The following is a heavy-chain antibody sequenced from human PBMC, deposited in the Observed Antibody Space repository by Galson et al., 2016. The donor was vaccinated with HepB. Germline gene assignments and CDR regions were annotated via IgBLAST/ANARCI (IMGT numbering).Heavy chain of an antibody. CDR1: GYTFSSYG. D-gene: IGHD6-19*01. V-gene: IGHV1-18*01. CDR2: VSAFNGNR. Sequence: SVKVSCKASGYTFSSYGISWVRQAPGQGLEWVGWVSAFNGNRNYAQKLQGRVTMTTDTSTSTAYMELRSLRSDGTAVYYCARAHAVASDYYFDDWGQGTLVTVSS. CDR3: ARAHAVASDYYFDD. J-gene: IGHJ4*02.